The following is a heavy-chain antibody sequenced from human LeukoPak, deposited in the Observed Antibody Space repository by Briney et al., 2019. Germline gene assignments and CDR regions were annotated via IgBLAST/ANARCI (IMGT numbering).Heavy chain of an antibody. D-gene: IGHD1-1*01. V-gene: IGHV3-23*01. J-gene: IGHJ4*02. CDR2: ISSTGDNT. Sequence: GGSLRLSCAASGFTFSSYGMQFSNYGMNWVRQAPGKGLEWVSVISSTGDNTFYRDSVKARFTITRDISKNTLYLQMTSLGADDTAVYYCARSLKWNLVGFDYWGQGTPVTVSS. CDR3: ARSLKWNLVGFDY. CDR1: GFTFSSYGMQFSNYG.